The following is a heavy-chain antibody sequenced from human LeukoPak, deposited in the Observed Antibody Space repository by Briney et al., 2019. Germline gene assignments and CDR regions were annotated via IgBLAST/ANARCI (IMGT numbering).Heavy chain of an antibody. CDR3: VRHIVSTVTTSVHEFDY. V-gene: IGHV1-69*04. Sequence: SVKVSCKASGGTVSSYAFNWVRPAPAQGLEWMGRINTILGIANYEQKFQRRVTISADKSTSTAYMELSSLRSEDTGVYYCVRHIVSTVTTSVHEFDYWGEGTLVTVSS. J-gene: IGHJ4*02. D-gene: IGHD4-17*01. CDR2: INTILGIA. CDR1: GGTVSSYA.